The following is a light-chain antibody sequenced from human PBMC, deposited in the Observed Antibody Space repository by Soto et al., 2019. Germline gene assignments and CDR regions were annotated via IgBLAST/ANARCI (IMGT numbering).Light chain of an antibody. CDR1: QSVSSSY. J-gene: IGKJ1*01. CDR3: QQYGSSPRT. Sequence: EIVLTQSPGTLSFSPGERGTLTWRSSQSVSSSYLAWYQQKPGQAPRLLIYGASSRATGIPDRFSGSGSGTDFTLTISRLEPEDFAVYYCQQYGSSPRTFGQGTKVDIK. V-gene: IGKV3-20*01. CDR2: GAS.